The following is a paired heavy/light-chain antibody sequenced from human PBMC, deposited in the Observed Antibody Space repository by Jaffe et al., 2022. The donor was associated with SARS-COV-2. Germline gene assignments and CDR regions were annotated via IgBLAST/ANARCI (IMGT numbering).Light chain of an antibody. J-gene: IGKJ3*01. CDR1: QSVSND. V-gene: IGKV3-11*01. Sequence: EIVLTQSPATLSLSPGERATLSCRASQSVSNDLVWYQQKPGQAPRLLIYDASTRATGIPARFSGSGSGTDFTLTISSLEPEDFAVYYCQQRNNWPLTFGPGTKVDIK. CDR2: DAS. CDR3: QQRNNWPLT.
Heavy chain of an antibody. J-gene: IGHJ4*02. CDR2: VGSGGSDT. CDR3: AKGHLGFNNLDG. V-gene: IGHV3-23*01. Sequence: EVQLLESGGGLVQPGGSLRLSCAASGFTFSSHVMTWVRQAPGKGLEWVSSVGSGGSDTYYADSVKGRFTVSRDNSKKTLYLQMNSLRAEDTAVYYCAKGHLGFNNLDGWGQGTPVTVSS. D-gene: IGHD3-16*01. CDR1: GFTFSSHV.